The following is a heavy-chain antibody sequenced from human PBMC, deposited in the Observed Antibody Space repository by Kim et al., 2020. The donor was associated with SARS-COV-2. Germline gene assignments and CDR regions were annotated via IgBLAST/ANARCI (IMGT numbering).Heavy chain of an antibody. V-gene: IGHV7-4-1*02. Sequence: ASVTVSCKASGYTFTSYAMNWVRQAPGQGLEWMGWINTNTGNPTYAQGLTGRLVFSLDTPVSTAYLQISSLKAEDTAVYDCARDSRLLLFGELSDYGMDVWGQGTTVTVS. CDR2: INTNTGNP. CDR3: ARDSRLLLFGELSDYGMDV. J-gene: IGHJ6*02. CDR1: GYTFTSYA. D-gene: IGHD3-10*01.